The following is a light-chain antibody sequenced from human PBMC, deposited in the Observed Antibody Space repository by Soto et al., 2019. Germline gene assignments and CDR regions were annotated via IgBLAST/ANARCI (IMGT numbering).Light chain of an antibody. CDR2: GAS. CDR1: QSINSE. CDR3: QQGHNWPLT. Sequence: EIVMTQSPATLSLSPGERAALSCRASQSINSELAWYRQKPGQPPRLLIYGASTRATGVPARFTGSESGSEFTLTISGLQSEDFAVYYGQQGHNWPLTFGQGTRLEI. J-gene: IGKJ2*01. V-gene: IGKV3-15*01.